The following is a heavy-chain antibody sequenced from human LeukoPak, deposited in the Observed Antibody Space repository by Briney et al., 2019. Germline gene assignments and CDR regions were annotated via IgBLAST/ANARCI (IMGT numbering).Heavy chain of an antibody. CDR3: ARFQCSGGGCRIGYFSMDV. J-gene: IGHJ6*02. D-gene: IGHD2-15*01. CDR2: ITTSSSYI. Sequence: PGGSLRLSCAASGFIFSTYDMSWVRQAPGKGLEWVSSITTSSSYIYYADSVRGRFAISRDNAKNSLYLQMNSLRADDTALYYCARFQCSGGGCRIGYFSMDVWGQGTTVTVSS. CDR1: GFIFSTYD. V-gene: IGHV3-21*01.